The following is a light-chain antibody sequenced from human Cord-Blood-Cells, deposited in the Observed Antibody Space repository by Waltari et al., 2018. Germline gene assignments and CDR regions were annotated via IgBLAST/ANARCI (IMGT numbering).Light chain of an antibody. CDR1: RSDVGGYNF. J-gene: IGLJ3*02. Sequence: QSALTQPASVSGSPAQSTTNSCTGTRSDVGGYNFVSWYQQHPGKAPKLMIYDVSNRPSGVSNRFSGSKSGNTASLTISGLQAEDEADYYCSSYTSSSTWVFGGGTKLTVL. CDR3: SSYTSSSTWV. V-gene: IGLV2-14*01. CDR2: DVS.